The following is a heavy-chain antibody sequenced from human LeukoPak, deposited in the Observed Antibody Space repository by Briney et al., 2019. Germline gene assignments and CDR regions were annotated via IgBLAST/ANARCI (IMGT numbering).Heavy chain of an antibody. CDR3: AKESSRGYYFDY. D-gene: IGHD1-26*01. CDR1: GFTFDDYA. J-gene: IGHJ4*02. V-gene: IGHV3-9*03. CDR2: ISWNSGSI. Sequence: GGSLRLSCAASGFTFDDYAMHWVRQAPGKGLEWVSGISWNSGSIGYADSVKGRFTISRDNAKNSLYLQMNSLRAEDMALYYCAKESSRGYYFDYWGQGTLVTVSS.